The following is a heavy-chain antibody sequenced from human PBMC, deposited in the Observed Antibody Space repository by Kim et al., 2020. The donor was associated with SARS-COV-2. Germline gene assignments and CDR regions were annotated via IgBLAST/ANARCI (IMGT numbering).Heavy chain of an antibody. D-gene: IGHD2-2*01. CDR1: GFPFSGFA. V-gene: IGHV3-23*01. J-gene: IGHJ4*02. Sequence: GGSLRLSCVASGFPFSGFAMAWVRQAPGKGLEWVSSISGSGASPFYGDSVKGRFTISRDNSNNRVTLQMNSLRGDDTAMYYCVKEARGYASASTMVAFEKWGQGTLDTVYS. CDR3: VKEARGYASASTMVAFEK. CDR2: ISGSGASP.